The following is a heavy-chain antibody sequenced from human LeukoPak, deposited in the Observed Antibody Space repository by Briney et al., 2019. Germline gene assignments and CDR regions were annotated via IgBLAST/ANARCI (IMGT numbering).Heavy chain of an antibody. J-gene: IGHJ6*03. D-gene: IGHD3-3*01. CDR3: ARAYDFWSGYPGYMDV. Sequence: ASVKVSCKASGYTFTSYGISWVRQAPGQGLEWMGWISAYNGNTNYAQKLQGRVTMTTDTSTSTAHMELRSLRSDDTAVYYCARAYDFWSGYPGYMDVWGKGTTVTVSS. CDR2: ISAYNGNT. V-gene: IGHV1-18*01. CDR1: GYTFTSYG.